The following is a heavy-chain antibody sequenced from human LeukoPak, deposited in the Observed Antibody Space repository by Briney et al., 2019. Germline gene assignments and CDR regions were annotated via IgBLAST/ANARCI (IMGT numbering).Heavy chain of an antibody. Sequence: GGSLRLSCVASGFTFSSYWMSWVRQAPGKGLEWVANIKQDGSEKYYVDSVKGRFTISRDNAKNSLYLQMNSLRAEDTAVYYCARYSSSSVSAFDIWGQGTMVTVSS. J-gene: IGHJ3*02. D-gene: IGHD6-13*01. CDR2: IKQDGSEK. CDR3: ARYSSSSVSAFDI. CDR1: GFTFSSYW. V-gene: IGHV3-7*03.